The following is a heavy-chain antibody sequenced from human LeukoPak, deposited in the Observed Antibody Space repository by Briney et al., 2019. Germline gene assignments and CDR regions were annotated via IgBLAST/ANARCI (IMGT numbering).Heavy chain of an antibody. CDR3: ATTSNNYDILTGSSRPFDY. CDR2: IYYSGST. J-gene: IGHJ4*02. D-gene: IGHD3-9*01. Sequence: SETLSLTCTVSGGSLSTSSYYWGWIRQPPGKGLEWIGSIYYSGSTYYNPSLKSRVTISEDTSKNQFSLKLSSVTAADTAVYYCATTSNNYDILTGSSRPFDYWGRGTLVTVSS. CDR1: GGSLSTSSYY. V-gene: IGHV4-39*01.